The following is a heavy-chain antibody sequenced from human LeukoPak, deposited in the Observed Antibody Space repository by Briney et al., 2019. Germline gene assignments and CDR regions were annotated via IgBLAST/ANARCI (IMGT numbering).Heavy chain of an antibody. Sequence: GGSLILSCAASGFTFSTYPMYWVRQAPGRGPEWVSAITSTGDNTYYADSAKGRFTISRDNSKNTLYLQMNSLRAEDTATYYCAKGVSGTYDSWGQGTLVTVSS. J-gene: IGHJ5*01. CDR2: ITSTGDNT. CDR3: AKGVSGTYDS. D-gene: IGHD1-26*01. V-gene: IGHV3-23*01. CDR1: GFTFSTYP.